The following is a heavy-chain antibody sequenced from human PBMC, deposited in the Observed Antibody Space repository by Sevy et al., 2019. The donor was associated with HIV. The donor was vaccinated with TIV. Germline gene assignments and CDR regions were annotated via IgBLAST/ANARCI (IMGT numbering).Heavy chain of an antibody. V-gene: IGHV3-23*01. CDR1: GFTFSSYA. Sequence: GGSLRLSCAASGFTFSSYAMSWVRQAPGKGLEWVSAISGSGGSTYYADSIKGRFTISRDNSKNKLYLQMDSLRAEDTVVYSCAKAQDIVVVPGAEGWFDPWGQGTLVTVSS. CDR3: AKAQDIVVVPGAEGWFDP. D-gene: IGHD2-2*01. CDR2: ISGSGGST. J-gene: IGHJ5*02.